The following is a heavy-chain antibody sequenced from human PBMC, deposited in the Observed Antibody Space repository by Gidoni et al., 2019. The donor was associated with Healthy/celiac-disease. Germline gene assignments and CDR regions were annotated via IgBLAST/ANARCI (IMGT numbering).Heavy chain of an antibody. CDR1: GYTFTGYY. D-gene: IGHD1-7*01. J-gene: IGHJ3*02. CDR2: INPNSGGT. Sequence: QVQLVQSGAEVKKPGASVKVSCKASGYTFTGYYMHWVRQAPGQGLEWMGWINPNSGGTNYAQKFQGWVTMTRDTSISTAYMELSRLRSDDTAVYYCARGGGGQNWNYGQNAFDIWGQGTMVTVSS. CDR3: ARGGGGQNWNYGQNAFDI. V-gene: IGHV1-2*04.